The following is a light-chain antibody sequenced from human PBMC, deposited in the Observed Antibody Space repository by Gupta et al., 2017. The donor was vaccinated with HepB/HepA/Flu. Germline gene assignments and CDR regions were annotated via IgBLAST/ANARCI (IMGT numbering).Light chain of an antibody. V-gene: IGLV1-44*01. CDR3: SAWDDSLNGRV. CDR2: NDN. Sequence: QSVLTQPPSASGTPGQRVPISCSGSSSNIGSNSVNWYQQLPGTAPKLLIYNDNQRPSGFPDRFSGSKSGTSASLAISELQSEDEADYYCSAWDDSLNGRVFGGGTKLTVL. CDR1: SSNIGSNS. J-gene: IGLJ3*02.